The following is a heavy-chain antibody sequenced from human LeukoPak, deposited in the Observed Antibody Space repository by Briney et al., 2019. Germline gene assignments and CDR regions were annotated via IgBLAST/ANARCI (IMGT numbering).Heavy chain of an antibody. J-gene: IGHJ4*02. Sequence: ASVKVSCKASGYTFTSYAMHWVRQAPGQRLEWMGWINAGNGNTKYSQKFQGRVTITRDTSASTAYMELSSLRSEDTAAYYCARDRYSYATVPVKWYFDYWGQGTLVTVSS. CDR1: GYTFTSYA. CDR3: ARDRYSYATVPVKWYFDY. D-gene: IGHD5-18*01. CDR2: INAGNGNT. V-gene: IGHV1-3*01.